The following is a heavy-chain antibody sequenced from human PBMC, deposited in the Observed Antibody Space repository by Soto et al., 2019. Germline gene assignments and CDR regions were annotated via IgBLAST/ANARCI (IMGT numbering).Heavy chain of an antibody. Sequence: SETLSLTCTVSGGSISSYYWSWIRQPPWKGLEWIGYIYYCGSTNYNPSLKSRFTISVDTSKNQFSLKLSSVSAVDTAVYYCARGPTVAYFQHWGQGTLVTVSS. CDR1: GGSISSYY. V-gene: IGHV4-59*01. CDR3: ARGPTVAYFQH. CDR2: IYYCGST. J-gene: IGHJ1*01. D-gene: IGHD2-15*01.